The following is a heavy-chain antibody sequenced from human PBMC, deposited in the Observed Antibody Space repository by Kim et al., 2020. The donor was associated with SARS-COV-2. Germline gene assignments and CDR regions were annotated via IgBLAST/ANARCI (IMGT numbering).Heavy chain of an antibody. CDR1: GGSISSSSYY. D-gene: IGHD3-22*01. V-gene: IGHV4-39*07. Sequence: SETLSLTCTVSGGSISSSSYYWGWIRQPPGKGLEWIGSIYYSGSTYYNPSLKSRVTISVDTSKNQFSLKLSSVTAADTAVYYCARGTAYYYDSSGYYSSGVDYWGQGTLVTVSS. CDR2: IYYSGST. CDR3: ARGTAYYYDSSGYYSSGVDY. J-gene: IGHJ4*02.